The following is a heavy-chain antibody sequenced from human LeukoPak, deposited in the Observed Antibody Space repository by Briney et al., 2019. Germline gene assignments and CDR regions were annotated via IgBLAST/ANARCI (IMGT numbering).Heavy chain of an antibody. Sequence: GGSLRLSCAASGFIFSSYEVNWVRQAPGKGLEWVSYISSSGSTIYYADSVKGRFTISRDNAKNSLYLQMNSLRAEDTAVYYCARGLRRGYSYGYFDYWGQGTLVTVSS. CDR3: ARGLRRGYSYGYFDY. CDR1: GFIFSSYE. CDR2: ISSSGSTI. V-gene: IGHV3-48*03. J-gene: IGHJ4*02. D-gene: IGHD5-18*01.